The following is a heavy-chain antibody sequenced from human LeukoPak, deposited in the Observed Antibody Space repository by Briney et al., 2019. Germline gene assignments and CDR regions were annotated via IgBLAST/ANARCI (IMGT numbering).Heavy chain of an antibody. CDR3: ARALGTRDDYYYYYMDV. D-gene: IGHD7-27*01. CDR1: GYTFTGYY. Sequence: ASVKVSCKASGYTFTGYYMHWVRQAPGQGLEWMGWINPNSGGTNYAQKFQGRVTMTRDTSISTAYMELSRLRSDDTAVYYCARALGTRDDYYYYYMDVWGKGTTVTISS. V-gene: IGHV1-2*02. CDR2: INPNSGGT. J-gene: IGHJ6*03.